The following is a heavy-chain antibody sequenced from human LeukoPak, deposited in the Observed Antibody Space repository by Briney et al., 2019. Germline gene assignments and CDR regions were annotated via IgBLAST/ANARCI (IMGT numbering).Heavy chain of an antibody. CDR2: ISAYNGNT. CDR3: ARARITMVREQPNWFDP. J-gene: IGHJ5*02. V-gene: IGHV1-18*01. D-gene: IGHD3-10*01. Sequence: ASVKVSCKASGYTFTSYGISWVRQAPGQGLEWMGWISAYNGNTNYAQKLQGRVTMTTDTSTSTAYMELSRLRSDDTAVYYCARARITMVREQPNWFDPWGQGTLVTVSS. CDR1: GYTFTSYG.